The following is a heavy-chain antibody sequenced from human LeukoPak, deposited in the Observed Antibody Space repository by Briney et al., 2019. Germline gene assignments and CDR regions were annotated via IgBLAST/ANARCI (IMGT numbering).Heavy chain of an antibody. J-gene: IGHJ4*02. V-gene: IGHV4-30-2*01. CDR2: IYHSGST. D-gene: IGHD1-7*01. CDR1: GGSISSGGYY. CDR3: ARSRGLTGTTFDY. Sequence: PSQTLSLTCTVSGGSISSGGYYWSWIRQPPGKGLEWIGYIYHSGSTYYNPSLKSRVTMSVDRSKNQFSLKLSSVTAADTAVYYCARSRGLTGTTFDYWGQGTLVTVSS.